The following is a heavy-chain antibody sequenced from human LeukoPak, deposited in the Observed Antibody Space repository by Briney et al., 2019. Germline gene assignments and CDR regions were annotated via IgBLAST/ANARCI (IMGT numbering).Heavy chain of an antibody. Sequence: GRSLRLSCAASGFTFDDYAMQWVRQAPGKGLEWVSGISWNSGSIGYADSVRGRFTISRDNAKNSLCLQMNSLRAEDTALYYCAKEDLTSWHFDLWGRGTLVTVSS. V-gene: IGHV3-9*01. CDR2: ISWNSGSI. J-gene: IGHJ2*01. CDR1: GFTFDDYA. D-gene: IGHD2-2*01. CDR3: AKEDLTSWHFDL.